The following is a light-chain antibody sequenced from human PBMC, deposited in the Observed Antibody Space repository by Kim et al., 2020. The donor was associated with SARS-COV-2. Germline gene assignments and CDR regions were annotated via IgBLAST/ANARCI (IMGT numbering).Light chain of an antibody. J-gene: IGKJ2*01. V-gene: IGKV3-15*01. CDR2: GAS. Sequence: EIVMTQSPATLSVSPGERATLSCRASQSVSNNLAWYQHKPGQPPRHLIYGASTRATGVPARFSGSGSGTDFTLTVSSLQSEDFAVYYCHQYNDWPPGDTFGQGTKLEI. CDR1: QSVSNN. CDR3: HQYNDWPPGDT.